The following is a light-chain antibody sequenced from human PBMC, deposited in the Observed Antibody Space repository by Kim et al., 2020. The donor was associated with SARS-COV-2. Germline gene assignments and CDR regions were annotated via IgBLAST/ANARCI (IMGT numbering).Light chain of an antibody. CDR1: QSGSSN. CDR2: GAS. CDR3: QQYNNWPWT. Sequence: VSPRERATRTCRSSQSGSSNLAWYQRKPGQAPRLLIYGASTRANGIPARFSGSGSGTEFTLTISSLQSEDFAVYYCQQYNNWPWTFGQGTKVDIK. V-gene: IGKV3-15*01. J-gene: IGKJ1*01.